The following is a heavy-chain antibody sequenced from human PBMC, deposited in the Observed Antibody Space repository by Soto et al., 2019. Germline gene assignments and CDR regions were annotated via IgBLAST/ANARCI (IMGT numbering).Heavy chain of an antibody. CDR2: IIPILGIA. V-gene: IGHV1-69*02. CDR1: GGTFSSYT. J-gene: IGHJ4*02. CDR3: AAEYGANSA. D-gene: IGHD4-17*01. Sequence: QVQLVQSGAEVKKPGSSVKVSCKASGGTFSSYTINWVRQAPGQGLEWVGRIIPILGIAKNAQKFQGRVTITADKSTSTAYMELISLRSEDTAVYYCAAEYGANSAWGQGTLVTVSS.